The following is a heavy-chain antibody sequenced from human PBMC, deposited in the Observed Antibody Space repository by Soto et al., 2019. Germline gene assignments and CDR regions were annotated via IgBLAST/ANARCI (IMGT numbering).Heavy chain of an antibody. CDR1: GYTFTSYA. Sequence: QVQLVQSGAEVKKPGASVKVSCKASGYTFTSYAMHWVRQAPGRRLEWMGWINAGNGNTKYSQKFQGRVTITRDTSASTAYMELSSLRSEDTAVYYCARESIRAARPLNWFDPWGQGTLVTVSS. V-gene: IGHV1-3*01. D-gene: IGHD6-6*01. J-gene: IGHJ5*02. CDR2: INAGNGNT. CDR3: ARESIRAARPLNWFDP.